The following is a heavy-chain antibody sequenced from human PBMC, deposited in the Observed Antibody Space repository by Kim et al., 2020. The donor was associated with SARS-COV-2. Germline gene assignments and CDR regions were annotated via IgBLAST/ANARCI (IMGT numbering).Heavy chain of an antibody. CDR3: ARGKFFEY. CDR1: GDSVSRYI. V-gene: IGHV6-1*01. J-gene: IGHJ4*02. CDR2: TYYTSKLYN. Sequence: SQTLSLTCAVSGDSVSRYIWTWIRQSPSRGLEWRGRTYYTSKLYNDYAPSLKSRITLKPDTSKNQVSLQLNSVTPEDTAVYFCARGKFFEYWGQGTLVTVSS.